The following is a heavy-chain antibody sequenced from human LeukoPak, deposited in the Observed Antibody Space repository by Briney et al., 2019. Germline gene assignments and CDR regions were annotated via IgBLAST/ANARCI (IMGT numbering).Heavy chain of an antibody. D-gene: IGHD2-15*01. CDR1: GYFISRGYY. CDR3: AALLTYSSGGSCPFDN. Sequence: SETLSLTCTVAGYFISRGYYWGWIRQPPGKGLEWIGRIYHSGTTYYNPSLKSRVTISADTSKNQFSLKLSSVTAADTAVYYCAALLTYSSGGSCPFDNWGQGTLVTVSS. J-gene: IGHJ4*02. CDR2: IYHSGTT. V-gene: IGHV4-38-2*02.